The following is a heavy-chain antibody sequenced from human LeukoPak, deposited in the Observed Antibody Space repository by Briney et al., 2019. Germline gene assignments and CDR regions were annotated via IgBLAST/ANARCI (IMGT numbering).Heavy chain of an antibody. Sequence: GGSLRLSCAASGFTFSSYEMNWVRQAPGKGLEWVSYISSSGSTIYYADSVKGRFTISRDNAKNSLYLQMNSLRAEDTAVYYCAKDWSPASGRGGYFDYWGQGTLVTVSS. V-gene: IGHV3-48*03. CDR1: GFTFSSYE. D-gene: IGHD6-13*01. J-gene: IGHJ4*02. CDR3: AKDWSPASGRGGYFDY. CDR2: ISSSGSTI.